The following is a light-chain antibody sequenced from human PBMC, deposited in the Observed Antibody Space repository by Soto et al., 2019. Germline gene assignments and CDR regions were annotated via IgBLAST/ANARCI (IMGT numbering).Light chain of an antibody. J-gene: IGKJ4*01. CDR1: QGISSA. Sequence: AIQLTQFPSSLSASVGDRVTVTCRSSQGISSALAWYRQVPGQGLDLLIYEASTLQSGVSSRFSGSGSGTEFTLTINNLLPEDFATYYCQQFNNFPITFGGGTKVEIK. V-gene: IGKV1D-13*01. CDR2: EAS. CDR3: QQFNNFPIT.